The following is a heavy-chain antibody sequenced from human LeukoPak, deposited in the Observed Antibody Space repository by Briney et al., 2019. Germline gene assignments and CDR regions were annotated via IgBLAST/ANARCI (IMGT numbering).Heavy chain of an antibody. J-gene: IGHJ4*02. D-gene: IGHD3-3*01. CDR1: GYTFTSNG. Sequence: ASVKVSCKASGYTFTSNGISWVRQAPGQGLEWMGWISAYNGNTNYAQKLQGRVTMTTDTSTSTAYMELRSLRSDDTAVYYCARGGITIFGVDQEYYFDYWGQGTLVTVSS. CDR3: ARGGITIFGVDQEYYFDY. CDR2: ISAYNGNT. V-gene: IGHV1-18*01.